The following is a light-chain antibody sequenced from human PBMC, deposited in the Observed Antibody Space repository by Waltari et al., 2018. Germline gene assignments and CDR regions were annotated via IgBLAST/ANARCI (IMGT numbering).Light chain of an antibody. CDR1: KLGDKY. Sequence: SYELTQPPSVSVFPGQTASITCSGDKLGDKYACWYQQKPGQSPVLVIYKDSKRPSGIPERFSGSNSGNTATLTISGTQAMDEADYYCQAWDSSTVVFGGGTKLTVL. CDR3: QAWDSSTVV. V-gene: IGLV3-1*01. CDR2: KDS. J-gene: IGLJ2*01.